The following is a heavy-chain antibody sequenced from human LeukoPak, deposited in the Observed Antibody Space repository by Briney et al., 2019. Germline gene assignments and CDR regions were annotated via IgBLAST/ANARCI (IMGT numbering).Heavy chain of an antibody. D-gene: IGHD5-18*01. CDR2: IKPSGGST. V-gene: IGHV1-46*01. Sequence: ASVKVSCKASGYTFTNYNIHWVRQAPGQGLAWMGIIKPSGGSTSYAQKFQGRVTMTRDTSTRTVYMELSSLRSEDTAVYFCARYIYGYLHYLGQGTLGTVSS. J-gene: IGHJ4*02. CDR3: ARYIYGYLHY. CDR1: GYTFTNYN.